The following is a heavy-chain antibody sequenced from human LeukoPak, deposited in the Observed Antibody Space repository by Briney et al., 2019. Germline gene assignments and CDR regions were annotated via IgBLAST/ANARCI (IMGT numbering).Heavy chain of an antibody. Sequence: SETLSLTSTVSGGSIRTDGSYWAWIRQPPGKGLEWIGSIYIDGITHYNSSLQSRVTLSIDTSKNHFSLRLTSVTAADTAVFYCARLLTRAWEYRYGMDVWGQGTAVTVS. J-gene: IGHJ6*02. CDR3: ARLLTRAWEYRYGMDV. CDR2: IYIDGIT. CDR1: GGSIRTDGSY. V-gene: IGHV4-39*02. D-gene: IGHD1-26*01.